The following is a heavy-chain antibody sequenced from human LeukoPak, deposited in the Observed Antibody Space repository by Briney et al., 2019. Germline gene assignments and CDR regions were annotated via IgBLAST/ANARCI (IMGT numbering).Heavy chain of an antibody. CDR3: AKAGSWYGRAIDY. CDR1: GFTFSSYG. J-gene: IGHJ4*02. D-gene: IGHD6-13*01. Sequence: GGSLRLSCAASGFTFSSYGMHWVRQAPRKGLEWVAVISYDGSNKYYADSVKGRFTISRDNSKNTLYLQMNSLRAEDTAVYYCAKAGSWYGRAIDYWGQGTLVTVSS. CDR2: ISYDGSNK. V-gene: IGHV3-30*18.